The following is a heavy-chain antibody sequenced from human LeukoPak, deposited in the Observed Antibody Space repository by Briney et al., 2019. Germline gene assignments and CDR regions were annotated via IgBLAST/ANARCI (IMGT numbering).Heavy chain of an antibody. CDR3: AKKGQADDNGKPD. J-gene: IGHJ4*02. V-gene: IGHV3-23*01. Sequence: GGSLRLSCAASGFTFSSYAMSWVRQAPGKGLECVSAIRRGIGTTYYADSVQGRFTISRDNSKNTLYLQMNNLRADDTAMYYCAKKGQADDNGKPDWGQGTLVTVSS. CDR2: IRRGIGTT. D-gene: IGHD1-1*01. CDR1: GFTFSSYA.